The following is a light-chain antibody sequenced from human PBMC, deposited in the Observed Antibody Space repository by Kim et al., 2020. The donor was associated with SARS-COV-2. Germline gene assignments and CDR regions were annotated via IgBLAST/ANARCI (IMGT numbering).Light chain of an antibody. J-gene: IGLJ1*01. V-gene: IGLV1-40*01. CDR2: GDK. CDR1: RSNIGTGYD. CDR3: QSYDSVLSGYV. Sequence: VTSACTGDRSNIGTGYDVHWFQQLPGTAPKLLIYGDKNRPSGVPDRFSGSKSANSASLAIAGLQAEDEADYYCQSYDSVLSGYVFGSGTKVTVL.